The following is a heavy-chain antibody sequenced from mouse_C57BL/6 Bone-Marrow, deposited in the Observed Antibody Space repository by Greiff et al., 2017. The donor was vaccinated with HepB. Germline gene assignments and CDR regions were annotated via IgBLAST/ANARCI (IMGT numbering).Heavy chain of an antibody. J-gene: IGHJ4*01. D-gene: IGHD2-5*01. Sequence: VMLVESGPGLVQPSQSLSITCTVSGFSLTSYGVHWVRQSPGKGLEWLGVIWSGGSTDYNAAFISRLSISKDNSKSQVFFKMNSLQADDTAIYYCARSYYSNYRHYYAMDYWGQGTSVTVSS. CDR3: ARSYYSNYRHYYAMDY. CDR2: IWSGGST. V-gene: IGHV2-2*01. CDR1: GFSLTSYG.